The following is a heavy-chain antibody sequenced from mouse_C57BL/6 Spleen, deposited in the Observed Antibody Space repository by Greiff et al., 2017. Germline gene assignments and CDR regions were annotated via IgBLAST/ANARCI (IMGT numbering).Heavy chain of an antibody. J-gene: IGHJ1*03. Sequence: VKVEESGPGLVQPSQSLSITCTVSGFSLTRFGVHWVRQSPGKGLEWLGVIWSGGSTDYNAAFISRLSISKDNAKSHVFFKMNGLQADDTARYYCARGRYWYFDVWGTGTTVTVSS. V-gene: IGHV2-2*01. CDR2: IWSGGST. CDR1: GFSLTRFG. CDR3: ARGRYWYFDV.